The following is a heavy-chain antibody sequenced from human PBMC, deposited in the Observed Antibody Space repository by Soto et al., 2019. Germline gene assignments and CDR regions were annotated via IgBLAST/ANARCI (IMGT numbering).Heavy chain of an antibody. J-gene: IGHJ5*02. CDR3: ARVVPGAEAWFGP. V-gene: IGHV1-18*01. CDR2: ISLYSDGT. D-gene: IGHD2-2*01. Sequence: DSCKTSGYTFSNYGITCVRQPPGQPLEWLGWISLYSDGTNYAQKFQGRVSMTTDTSTTTAYMELRSLRSDDTAVYYCARVVPGAEAWFGPWGQGTLVTVSS. CDR1: GYTFSNYG.